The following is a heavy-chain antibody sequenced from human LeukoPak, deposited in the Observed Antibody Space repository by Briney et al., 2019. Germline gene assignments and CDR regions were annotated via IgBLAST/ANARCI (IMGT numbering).Heavy chain of an antibody. CDR1: GFTFSSYW. V-gene: IGHV3-74*01. D-gene: IGHD2-2*01. J-gene: IGHJ3*02. CDR3: ARVGVPQYAFDI. Sequence: PGGSLRLSCVASGFTFSSYWMHWVRQVPGKGPVWVSRINSDGRITSYADSVKGRFTISRDNAKNTLYLQMNSLRAEDTAVYSCARVGVPQYAFDIWGQGTWVTASS. CDR2: INSDGRIT.